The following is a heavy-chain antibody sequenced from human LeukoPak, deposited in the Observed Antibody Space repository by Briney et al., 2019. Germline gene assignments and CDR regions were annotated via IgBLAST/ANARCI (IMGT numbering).Heavy chain of an antibody. D-gene: IGHD5-18*01. CDR2: IKQDGSEK. CDR1: GFTFSSYW. Sequence: GGSLRLSCAASGFTFSSYWMSWVRQAPGKGLEWVANIKQDGSEKYYVDSVKGRFTISRDNAKNSLYLQMNSLRAEDAAVYYCARTGYSYDFDYWGQGTLVTVSS. V-gene: IGHV3-7*03. CDR3: ARTGYSYDFDY. J-gene: IGHJ4*02.